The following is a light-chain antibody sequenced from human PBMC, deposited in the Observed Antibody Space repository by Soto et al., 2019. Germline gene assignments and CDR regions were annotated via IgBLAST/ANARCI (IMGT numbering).Light chain of an antibody. CDR3: GSDAGARSPYV. V-gene: IGLV2-23*01. J-gene: IGLJ1*01. CDR1: TSDVGSYDL. Sequence: QSVLTQPASVSGSPGQSITISCTGTTSDVGSYDLVSWYQQHPGKAPKIMIYEASKRPSGDSNRFSGSKSGNTASLTISGLQAEDEADYYCGSDAGARSPYVFGTGIKVTAL. CDR2: EAS.